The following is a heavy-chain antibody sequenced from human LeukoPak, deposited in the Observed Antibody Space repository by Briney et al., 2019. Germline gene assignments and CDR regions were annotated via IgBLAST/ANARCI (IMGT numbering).Heavy chain of an antibody. CDR2: IYSSGST. Sequence: PWGSLRLSCAASGFTFSDYNMNWVRQAPGKGLEWVSLIYSSGSTYYADSVKGRFTISRDSSKNTLYLQMNRLRAEDTAVYYCTRDQGSDWNSFDRWGQGTLVTVSS. D-gene: IGHD6-19*01. CDR3: TRDQGSDWNSFDR. V-gene: IGHV3-53*01. CDR1: GFTFSDYN. J-gene: IGHJ4*02.